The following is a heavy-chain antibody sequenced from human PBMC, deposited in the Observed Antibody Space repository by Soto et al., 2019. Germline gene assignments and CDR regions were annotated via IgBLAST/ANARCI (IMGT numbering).Heavy chain of an antibody. V-gene: IGHV3-23*01. CDR1: GFTFSSYA. D-gene: IGHD3-3*01. CDR2: MTGSGGTT. Sequence: GGSLRLSCAASGFTFSSYAMSWVRQAPGKGLEWVSGMTGSGGTTFYADSVKGRFTISRDNSKNTLYLQMNSLRAEDTAVYYCAKLGSYDFWSGYYGYWDQGTRVTVSS. J-gene: IGHJ4*02. CDR3: AKLGSYDFWSGYYGY.